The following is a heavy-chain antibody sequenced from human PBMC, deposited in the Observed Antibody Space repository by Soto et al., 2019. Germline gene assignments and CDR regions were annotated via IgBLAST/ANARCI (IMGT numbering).Heavy chain of an antibody. D-gene: IGHD3-22*01. CDR2: VYYTGTT. CDR3: ARLGGYYHSLDT. Sequence: TWIRQPPGMGLEWIGYVYYTGTTSYNPSLKSRVTISIDGSKNQISLKLSSVTAGDTAFYYCARLGGYYHSLDTWGQGTLVTVSS. J-gene: IGHJ5*02. V-gene: IGHV4-59*08.